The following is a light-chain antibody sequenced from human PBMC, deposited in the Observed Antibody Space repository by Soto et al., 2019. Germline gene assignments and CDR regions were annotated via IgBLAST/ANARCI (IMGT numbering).Light chain of an antibody. Sequence: DIQMTQSPSSLSASVGDRVTITCRASQSITTYLNWYRKKPGKAPKILIYAASSLQSGVPSRFSGSGSETEFNLSISSLQTEDFATYFCQQIYSAPLTVGGGTKVDIK. V-gene: IGKV1-39*01. J-gene: IGKJ4*01. CDR1: QSITTY. CDR3: QQIYSAPLT. CDR2: AAS.